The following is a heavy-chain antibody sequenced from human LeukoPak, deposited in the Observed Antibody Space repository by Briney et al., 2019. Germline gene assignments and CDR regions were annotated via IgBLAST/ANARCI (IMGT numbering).Heavy chain of an antibody. J-gene: IGHJ4*02. Sequence: ASVKVSCKASGYTFTSYAMHWVRQPPGQRLEWMGWINAGNGNTKYSQEFQGRVTITRDTSASTAYMELSSLRSEDMAVYYCALVGATVTTNFDYWGQGTLVTVSS. CDR2: INAGNGNT. V-gene: IGHV1-3*03. D-gene: IGHD1-26*01. CDR3: ALVGATVTTNFDY. CDR1: GYTFTSYA.